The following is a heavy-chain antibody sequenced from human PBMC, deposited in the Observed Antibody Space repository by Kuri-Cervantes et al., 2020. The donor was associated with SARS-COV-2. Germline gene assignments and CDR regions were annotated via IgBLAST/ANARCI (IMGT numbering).Heavy chain of an antibody. V-gene: IGHV1-8*03. Sequence: ASVKVSCKVSGYAFTSYDINWVRQATGQGLEWMGWMNPNSGNTGYAQKFQGRVTITRNTSISTAYMELSSLRSEDTAVYYCARDWGQSRYDFWSGYALGYWGQGTLVTVSS. CDR1: GYAFTSYD. CDR2: MNPNSGNT. CDR3: ARDWGQSRYDFWSGYALGY. J-gene: IGHJ4*02. D-gene: IGHD3-3*01.